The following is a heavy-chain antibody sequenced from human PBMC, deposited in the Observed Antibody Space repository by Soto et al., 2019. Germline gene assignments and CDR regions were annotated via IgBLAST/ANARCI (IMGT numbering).Heavy chain of an antibody. CDR2: MSPYNANT. J-gene: IGHJ4*02. V-gene: IGHV1-18*01. Sequence: ASVKVSCKASGYVFTYYGISWVRQAPGQGLEWVGWMSPYNANTDSVQKFHGRVTMTTDTAASTVYLELRSLTSDDTAVYYCARTTNHGPRGHFDYWGQGALVTVSS. CDR1: GYVFTYYG. CDR3: ARTTNHGPRGHFDY.